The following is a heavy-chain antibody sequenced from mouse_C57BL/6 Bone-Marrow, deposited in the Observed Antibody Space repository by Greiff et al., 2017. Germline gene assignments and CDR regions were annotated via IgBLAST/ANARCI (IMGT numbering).Heavy chain of an antibody. V-gene: IGHV1-64*01. D-gene: IGHD2-2*01. J-gene: IGHJ2*01. Sequence: QVQLQQPGAELVKPGASVKLSCKASGYTFTSYWMPWVKQRPGQGLEWIGMIHPNSGSTNYNEKFKSKATLTVDKSSSTAYMQLSSLTSEDSAVYYCARWGVTTPYYFDYWGQGTTLTVSS. CDR3: ARWGVTTPYYFDY. CDR2: IHPNSGST. CDR1: GYTFTSYW.